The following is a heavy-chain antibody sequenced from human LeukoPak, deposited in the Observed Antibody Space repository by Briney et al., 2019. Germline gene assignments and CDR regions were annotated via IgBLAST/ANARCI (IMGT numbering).Heavy chain of an antibody. V-gene: IGHV1-2*02. J-gene: IGHJ4*02. CDR2: INPNSGGT. CDR3: ARGPNSRARSIDY. CDR1: GYTFTGYY. D-gene: IGHD4-11*01. Sequence: ASVKVACKASGYTFTGYYMHWVRQAPGQGLEWMGWINPNSGGTNYAQKFQGRVTMTRDTSISTAYMELSRLRSDDTAVYYCARGPNSRARSIDYWGQGTLVTVSS.